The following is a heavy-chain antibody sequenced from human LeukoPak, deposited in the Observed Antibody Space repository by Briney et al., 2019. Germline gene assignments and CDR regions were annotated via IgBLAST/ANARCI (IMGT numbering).Heavy chain of an antibody. CDR3: ARRQLGRVSAAGTYYFDY. D-gene: IGHD6-13*01. CDR2: IYRSGST. J-gene: IGHJ4*02. CDR1: GYSISSGYY. V-gene: IGHV4-38-2*01. Sequence: PSETLSLTCAVSGYSISSGYYWGWIRQPPGKGLEWIGSIYRSGSTYYNPSLKSRVTISVDTSKNQFSLKLSSVTAADTAVYYCARRQLGRVSAAGTYYFDYWGQGTLVTVSS.